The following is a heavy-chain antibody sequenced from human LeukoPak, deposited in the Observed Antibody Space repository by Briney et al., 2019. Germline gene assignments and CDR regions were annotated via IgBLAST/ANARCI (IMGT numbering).Heavy chain of an antibody. CDR1: VYTFTSYG. D-gene: IGHD6-19*01. CDR3: ARVSLGSSGWYELDY. V-gene: IGHV1-18*01. Sequence: ASVKVSCKASVYTFTSYGISWVRQAPGQGLEWMGWISAYNGNTNYAQKLQGRVTMTTDTSTSTAYMELRSLRSDDTAVYYCARVSLGSSGWYELDYWGQGTLVTVSS. J-gene: IGHJ4*02. CDR2: ISAYNGNT.